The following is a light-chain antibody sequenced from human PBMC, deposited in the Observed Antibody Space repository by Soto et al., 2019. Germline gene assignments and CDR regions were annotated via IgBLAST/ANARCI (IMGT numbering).Light chain of an antibody. CDR1: QSISSY. V-gene: IGKV1-39*01. J-gene: IGKJ3*01. CDR2: AAS. CDR3: QQSYSTPFT. Sequence: DIQMTQSPSSLSASLGDRVTITCRASQSISSYLNWYQQKPGKAPKLLIYAASSLQSGVPSRFSGSGSGTDITLTISSLQPEDFATYYCQQSYSTPFTFGPGTKVDIK.